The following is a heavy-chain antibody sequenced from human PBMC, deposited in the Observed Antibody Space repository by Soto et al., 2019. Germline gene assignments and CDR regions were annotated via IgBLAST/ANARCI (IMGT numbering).Heavy chain of an antibody. CDR1: GLIFSSSG. CDR3: ARDKGTTCLDT. Sequence: QLQLAESGGGVVQPGRSLRLSCAASGLIFSSSGMHWVRQAPGKGLEWVAMIWYDGSNEYYADSVKGRFTISRDNSKNTLSLQMNSLRVEDTAVYYCARDKGTTCLDTWGQGILVTVSS. D-gene: IGHD1-7*01. J-gene: IGHJ5*02. V-gene: IGHV3-33*01. CDR2: IWYDGSNE.